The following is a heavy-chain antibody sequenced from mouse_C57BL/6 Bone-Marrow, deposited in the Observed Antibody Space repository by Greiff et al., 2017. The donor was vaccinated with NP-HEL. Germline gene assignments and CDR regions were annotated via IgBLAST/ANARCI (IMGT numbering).Heavy chain of an antibody. CDR2: IWSGGST. D-gene: IGHD2-4*01. CDR3: ASSIYYDYERGFAY. Sequence: VQLQQSGPGLVQPSQSLSITCTVSGFSLTSYGVHWVRQSPGKGLEWLGVIWSGGSTDYNAAFISRLSISKDNSKSQVFFKMNSLQADDTAIYYCASSIYYDYERGFAYWGQGTLGTVSA. CDR1: GFSLTSYG. J-gene: IGHJ3*01. V-gene: IGHV2-2*01.